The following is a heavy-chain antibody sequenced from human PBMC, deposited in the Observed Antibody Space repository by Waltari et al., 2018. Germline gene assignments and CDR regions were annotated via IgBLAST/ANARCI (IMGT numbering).Heavy chain of an antibody. J-gene: IGHJ5*02. D-gene: IGHD1-7*01. CDR2: IYPGDSET. CDR3: ARLVTGTPSGNWFDP. V-gene: IGHV5-51*01. Sequence: EVQLVQSGAEVKKPGESLRISCKGSGYSFTPYWIAWVRHMPGKGLEWMGIIYPGDSETRYSPSFQGQVTISADTSISTAYLQWSSLKASDTAMYYCARLVTGTPSGNWFDPWGQGTLVTVSS. CDR1: GYSFTPYW.